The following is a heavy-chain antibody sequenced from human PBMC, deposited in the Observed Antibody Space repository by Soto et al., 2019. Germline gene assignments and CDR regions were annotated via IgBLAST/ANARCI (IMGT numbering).Heavy chain of an antibody. J-gene: IGHJ6*02. D-gene: IGHD3-16*01. CDR1: GASISSGDSW. V-gene: IGHV4-30-4*01. CDR3: AREGAASHSSYYGTDV. Sequence: QVQLRESGPGLVKPSQTLSLTCTVSGASISSGDSWWSWIRQSPGKGLEWMGYIYYSGSPYYNPSLRSRITISVDTSKNQFFLSLNSVTAADTAVYYCAREGAASHSSYYGTDVWGLGITVTVSS. CDR2: IYYSGSP.